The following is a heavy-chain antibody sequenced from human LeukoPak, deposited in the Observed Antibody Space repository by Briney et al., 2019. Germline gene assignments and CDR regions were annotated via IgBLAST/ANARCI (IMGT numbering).Heavy chain of an antibody. V-gene: IGHV3-66*01. D-gene: IGHD2-2*01. Sequence: GGSLRLSCAVSGFTVSSNYMSWVRQAPGKGLEWVSVIYSGGSTYYADSVKDRFTISRDNSKNTLYLQMNSLRAEDTAVYAREFCSSTTCLFDNWGQGTLVTVSS. CDR1: GFTVSSNY. J-gene: IGHJ4*02. CDR2: IYSGGST. CDR3: EFCSSTTCLFDN.